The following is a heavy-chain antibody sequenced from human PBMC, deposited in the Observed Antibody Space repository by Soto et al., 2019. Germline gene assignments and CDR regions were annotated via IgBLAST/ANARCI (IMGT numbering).Heavy chain of an antibody. CDR1: GYTCSSYA. CDR3: ARDDVALGGRGMDV. CDR2: INAGYGNT. Sequence: ASVKVSCKASGYTCSSYAMHCVLQSPGQRLEWMGWINAGYGNTKSSQKLQGRVTMTTDTSTSTAYMELRSLRSDDTAVYYCARDDVALGGRGMDVWGQGTTVTVSS. D-gene: IGHD1-1*01. V-gene: IGHV1-3*01. J-gene: IGHJ6*02.